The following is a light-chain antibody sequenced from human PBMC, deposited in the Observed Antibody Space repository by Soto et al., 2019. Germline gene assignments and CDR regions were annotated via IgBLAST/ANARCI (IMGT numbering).Light chain of an antibody. V-gene: IGKV1-39*01. J-gene: IGKJ1*01. CDR3: QESYSHLWGT. Sequence: DIQMTQSPSSRSASVGDRVTITCRTSQSINTYLNWYQQKPGKAPKVLIYGASTLKSGVPLRFSGSGSGTDFTLTISSLEPEDFATYFCQESYSHLWGTCGQGTKVDIK. CDR2: GAS. CDR1: QSINTY.